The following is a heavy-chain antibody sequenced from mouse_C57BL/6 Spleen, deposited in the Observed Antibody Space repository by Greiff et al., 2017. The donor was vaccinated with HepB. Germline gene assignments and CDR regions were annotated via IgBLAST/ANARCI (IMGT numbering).Heavy chain of an antibody. Sequence: VQLQESGAELARPGASVKLSCKASGYTFTSYGISWVKQRTGQGLEWIGEIYPRSGNTYYNEKFKGKATLTADKSSSTAYMELRSLTSEDSAVYFCARYFDYYGLDYWGQGTTLTVSS. V-gene: IGHV1-81*01. J-gene: IGHJ2*01. CDR1: GYTFTSYG. D-gene: IGHD1-1*01. CDR2: IYPRSGNT. CDR3: ARYFDYYGLDY.